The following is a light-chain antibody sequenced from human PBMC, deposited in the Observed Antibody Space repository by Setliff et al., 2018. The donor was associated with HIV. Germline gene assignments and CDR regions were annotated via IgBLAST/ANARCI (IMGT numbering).Light chain of an antibody. Sequence: QSVLTQPRSVSGSPGQSVTFSCSGSSSDIGAYNYVSWYQQHPGKAPKLMIYDVTKRPSGVSNRFSGSKSGNTASLTISGLQAEDEADYYCCSYAGSSTYVFGTGTKVTVL. CDR1: SSDIGAYNY. CDR3: CSYAGSSTYV. CDR2: DVT. V-gene: IGLV2-23*02. J-gene: IGLJ1*01.